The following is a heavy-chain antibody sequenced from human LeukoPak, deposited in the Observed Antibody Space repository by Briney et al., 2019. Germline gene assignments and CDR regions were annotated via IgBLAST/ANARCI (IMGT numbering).Heavy chain of an antibody. CDR2: IYSGGST. D-gene: IGHD1-14*01. Sequence: GGSLRLSCAASGFTFSNYSMNWVRQAPGKGLEWVSVIYSGGSTYYADSVKGRFTISRDNSKNTLYLQMNGLRAEDTAVYYCARGRNRHDYWGQGTLVTVSS. CDR3: ARGRNRHDY. CDR1: GFTFSNYS. V-gene: IGHV3-66*01. J-gene: IGHJ4*02.